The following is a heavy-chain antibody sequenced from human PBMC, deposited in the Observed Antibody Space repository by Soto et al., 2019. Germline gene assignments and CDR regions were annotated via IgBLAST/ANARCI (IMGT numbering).Heavy chain of an antibody. CDR1: GFTFSSYA. V-gene: IGHV3-15*01. Sequence: GGSLRLSCAASGFTFSSYAMSWVRQAPGKGLEWVGRIKSKTDGGTTDYAAPVKGRFTISRDDSKNTLYLQMNSLKTEDTAVYYCTTVIAAAGLYYYYYMDVWGKGTAVTVSS. D-gene: IGHD6-13*01. CDR3: TTVIAAAGLYYYYYMDV. CDR2: IKSKTDGGTT. J-gene: IGHJ6*03.